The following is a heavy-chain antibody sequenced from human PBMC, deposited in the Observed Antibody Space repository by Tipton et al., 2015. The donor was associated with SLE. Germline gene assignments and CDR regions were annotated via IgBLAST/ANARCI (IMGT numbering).Heavy chain of an antibody. V-gene: IGHV4-4*07. J-gene: IGHJ5*02. CDR3: ARGQHQLGRFDP. CDR1: GGSFSRYY. CDR2: IYNSGST. Sequence: TLSLTCTVSGGSFSRYYWSWIRQPAGKGLEWIGRIYNSGSTNYNPSLKSRVTMSVDTSKNQFSLKLSSVTAADTAVYYCARGQHQLGRFDPWGQGTLVTVSS. D-gene: IGHD1-1*01.